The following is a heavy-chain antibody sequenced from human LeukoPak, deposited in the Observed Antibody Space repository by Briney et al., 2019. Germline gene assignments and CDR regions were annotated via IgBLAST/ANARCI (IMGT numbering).Heavy chain of an antibody. J-gene: IGHJ6*03. D-gene: IGHD3-16*01. V-gene: IGHV3-30*01. CDR1: GFTFSSYA. Sequence: GRSLRLSCAASGFTFSSYAMHWVRQAPGKGLEWLAVISYDGTNKYYADSVKGRFTISRDNSKNTLYLQMNSLRDEDTAVYYCARDQGSLPVWFYYYMDVWGNGTTVTVSS. CDR2: ISYDGTNK. CDR3: ARDQGSLPVWFYYYMDV.